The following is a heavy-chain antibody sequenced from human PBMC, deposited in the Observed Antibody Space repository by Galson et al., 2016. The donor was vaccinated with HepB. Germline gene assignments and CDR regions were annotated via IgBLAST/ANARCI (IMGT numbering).Heavy chain of an antibody. CDR3: ARGETGYCSGTSCYSRYLHY. CDR2: VNHSGGT. CDR1: GGSFSDYY. Sequence: CAVSGGSFSDYYWSAIRQPPGKGLEWIAEVNHSGGTNFNPSLKSRVTISVDTSKNRFSLRLSFVTAADTAVYYCARGETGYCSGTSCYSRYLHYWGQGTLVTVSS. D-gene: IGHD2-2*01. J-gene: IGHJ1*01. V-gene: IGHV4-34*01.